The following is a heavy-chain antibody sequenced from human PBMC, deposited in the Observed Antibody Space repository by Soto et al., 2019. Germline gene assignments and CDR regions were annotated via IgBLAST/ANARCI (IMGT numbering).Heavy chain of an antibody. D-gene: IGHD2-21*01. Sequence: GCIELSRAASRLSFSISAMTWSCPNTGKGLEWVSSISGSGSSTFYGDSVKGRFTISRDNPKNTLDLQMNSLRGEDTSVYYCAKGGGGCCQYFDYLGQGTLVTGFS. CDR1: RLSFSISA. V-gene: IGHV3-23*01. CDR2: ISGSGSST. J-gene: IGHJ4*02. CDR3: AKGGGGCCQYFDY.